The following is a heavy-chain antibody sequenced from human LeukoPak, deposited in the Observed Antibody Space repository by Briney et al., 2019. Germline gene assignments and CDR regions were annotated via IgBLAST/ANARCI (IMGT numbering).Heavy chain of an antibody. J-gene: IGHJ4*02. D-gene: IGHD5-24*01. V-gene: IGHV1-2*02. CDR2: IKPSSGGT. Sequence: GASVKVSCKTSGYTFTGYYMHWVRQVPGRGLEWMGWIKPSSGGTNYAHKFQGRVTMTRDTSISTVYMELTRLRPDDTAVYYCAKDGGDGNNSLDHWGQGTLVTVSS. CDR1: GYTFTGYY. CDR3: AKDGGDGNNSLDH.